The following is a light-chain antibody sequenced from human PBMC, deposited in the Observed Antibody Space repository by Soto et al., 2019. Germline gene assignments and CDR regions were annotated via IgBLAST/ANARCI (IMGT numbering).Light chain of an antibody. V-gene: IGKV3-20*01. Sequence: EIVLTQTPGTLSLSPGERATLSCRASQRVTSSHLAWYQQKPGHAPRPLIYGASARATGIPDRFSGSGYDTDFSLAIRRLDPEDFAMYYCLLYFSPDRYTFGPGTKVQIK. J-gene: IGKJ2*01. CDR1: QRVTSSH. CDR2: GAS. CDR3: LLYFSPDRYT.